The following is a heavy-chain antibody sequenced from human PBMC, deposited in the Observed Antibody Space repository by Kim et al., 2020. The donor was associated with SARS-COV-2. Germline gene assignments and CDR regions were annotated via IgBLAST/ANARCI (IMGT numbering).Heavy chain of an antibody. CDR2: IYYSGST. Sequence: SETLSLTCTVSGGSISSSSYYWGWIRQPPGKGLEWIGSIYYSGSTYYNPSLKSRVTISVDTSKNQFSLKLSSVTAADTAVYYCADGSGSETNWFDPWGQGTLVTVSS. J-gene: IGHJ5*02. CDR3: ADGSGSETNWFDP. CDR1: GGSISSSSYY. V-gene: IGHV4-39*01. D-gene: IGHD3-10*01.